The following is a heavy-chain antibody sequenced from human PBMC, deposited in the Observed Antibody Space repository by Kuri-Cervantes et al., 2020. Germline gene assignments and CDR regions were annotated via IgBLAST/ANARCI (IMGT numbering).Heavy chain of an antibody. Sequence: GSLRLSCAASGCTFSSYGMHWVRQAPGKGLEWVAVTSYDGSNKYYADSVKGRFTISRDNSKNTLYLQMNSLRAEDTAVYYCARGMGIIDWTHFDYWGQGTLVPSPQ. CDR2: TSYDGSNK. J-gene: IGHJ4*02. CDR1: GCTFSSYG. CDR3: ARGMGIIDWTHFDY. V-gene: IGHV3-30*03. D-gene: IGHD3-9*01.